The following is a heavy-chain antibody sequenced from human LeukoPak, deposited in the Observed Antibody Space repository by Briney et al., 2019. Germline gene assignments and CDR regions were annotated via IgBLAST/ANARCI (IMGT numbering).Heavy chain of an antibody. Sequence: SETLSLTCTVSGGSISSSSCFWRWIRQPPGKRLEWIGSIYYTGCTYYNQSLKTRVTIAVTTSKNQSSLKLSSVTAADTAVYYCARHGSSWYYFVYWGQGTRVTVSS. D-gene: IGHD6-13*01. CDR2: IYYTGCT. V-gene: IGHV4-39*01. CDR1: GGSISSSSCF. CDR3: ARHGSSWYYFVY. J-gene: IGHJ4*02.